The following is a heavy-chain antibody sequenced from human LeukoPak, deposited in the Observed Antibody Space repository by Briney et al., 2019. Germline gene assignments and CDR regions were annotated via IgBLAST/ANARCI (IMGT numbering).Heavy chain of an antibody. CDR3: AKDYNNGFDY. D-gene: IGHD1-14*01. Sequence: PGGSLRLSCAASGFSFSGYGMHWVRQAPGKGLEWVTFIRYDGCTKSYADSVKGRFTIARDNSKNTLYLQMNSLRAEDTAVYFCAKDYNNGFDYWGQGALVTVSS. J-gene: IGHJ4*02. CDR1: GFSFSGYG. V-gene: IGHV3-30*02. CDR2: IRYDGCTK.